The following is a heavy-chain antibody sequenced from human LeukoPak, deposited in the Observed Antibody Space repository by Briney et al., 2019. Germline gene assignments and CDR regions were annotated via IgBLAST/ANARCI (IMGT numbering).Heavy chain of an antibody. CDR1: GFTVSSNY. J-gene: IGHJ3*02. Sequence: GGSLRLSCAASGFTVSSNYMSWVRQAPGKGLEWVSVIYSGGSTCYADSVKGRFTISRDNSKNTLYLQMNSLRAEDTAVYYCAKCYVIDAFDIWGQGTMVTVSS. CDR2: IYSGGST. D-gene: IGHD2-15*01. V-gene: IGHV3-53*01. CDR3: AKCYVIDAFDI.